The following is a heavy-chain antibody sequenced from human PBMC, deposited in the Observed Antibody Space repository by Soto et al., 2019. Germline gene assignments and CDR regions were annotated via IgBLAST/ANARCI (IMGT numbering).Heavy chain of an antibody. CDR1: GGSVSSNSAA. J-gene: IGHJ6*03. CDR2: TYYRSKWYS. Sequence: SQTLPLTCDISGGSVSSNSAAWNWIRQTPSRGLEWLGRTYYRSKWYSNYAISVKSRVTVNPDTFKNQFSLQLNSVTPEDTAVYYCARGSWDDVSGHYYMDVWGKGTTVTVSS. V-gene: IGHV6-1*01. CDR3: ARGSWDDVSGHYYMDV. D-gene: IGHD1-1*01.